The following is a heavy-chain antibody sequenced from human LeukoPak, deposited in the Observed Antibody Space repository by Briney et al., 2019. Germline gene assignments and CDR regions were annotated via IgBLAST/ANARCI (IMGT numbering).Heavy chain of an antibody. CDR3: AKDYDFWSGYYSPTRGYFDY. J-gene: IGHJ4*02. D-gene: IGHD3-3*01. CDR1: GFTFSSSG. CDR2: IRFDGSNK. V-gene: IGHV3-30*02. Sequence: GGSLRLSCAASGFTFSSSGMHWVRQAPGKGLEWVAFIRFDGSNKYYADSVKGRFTISRDNSKNTLYLQMNSLRAEDAAVYYCAKDYDFWSGYYSPTRGYFDYWGQGALVTVSS.